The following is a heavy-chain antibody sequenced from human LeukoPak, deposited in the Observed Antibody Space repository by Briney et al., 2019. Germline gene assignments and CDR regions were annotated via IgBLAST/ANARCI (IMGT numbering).Heavy chain of an antibody. J-gene: IGHJ3*02. D-gene: IGHD2-2*01. Sequence: GASVKVSCKASGGTFSSYAISWVRQAPGQGLEWMGGIIPIFGTASYAQKFQGRVTITADQSTSTAYMELSSLRSEDTAVYYCASAPREGIVVVPMAFDIWGQGTMVTVSS. CDR3: ASAPREGIVVVPMAFDI. CDR2: IIPIFGTA. CDR1: GGTFSSYA. V-gene: IGHV1-69*13.